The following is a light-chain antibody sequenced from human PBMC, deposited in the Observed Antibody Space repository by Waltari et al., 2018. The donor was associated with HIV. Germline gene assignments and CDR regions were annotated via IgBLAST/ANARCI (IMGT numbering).Light chain of an antibody. V-gene: IGLV3-21*04. CDR3: QVWDSDSDHVV. J-gene: IGLJ2*01. CDR1: NIGNKN. Sequence: SYVLTQPPSVSVAPGKTATITCGGHNIGNKNVNWYQQKPGQAPVVVIFYDRDRPSGIPERFSGSSSANMATLTISRVEAGDEADYYCQVWDSDSDHVVFGVGTKLTVL. CDR2: YDR.